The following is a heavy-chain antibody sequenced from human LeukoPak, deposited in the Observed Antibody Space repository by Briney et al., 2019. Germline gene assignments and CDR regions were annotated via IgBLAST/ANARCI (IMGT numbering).Heavy chain of an antibody. Sequence: GGSLRLSCAASGFSFSSYGMNWVRQAPGKGLEWVSYITIISTTIYYADSVKGRFTISRDNAKSSLYLQMNSLRAEDTAVYFCARAPFSSSSGPYYFDYWGQGTLVTVSS. J-gene: IGHJ4*02. CDR1: GFSFSSYG. CDR3: ARAPFSSSSGPYYFDY. D-gene: IGHD6-13*01. CDR2: ITIISTTI. V-gene: IGHV3-48*01.